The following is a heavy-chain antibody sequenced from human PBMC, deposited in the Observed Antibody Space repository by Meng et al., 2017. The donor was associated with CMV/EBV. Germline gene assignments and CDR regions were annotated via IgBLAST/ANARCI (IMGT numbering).Heavy chain of an antibody. J-gene: IGHJ4*02. CDR1: GFTFSIFWTYE. CDR2: ISSSGDTI. D-gene: IGHD3-3*01. Sequence: GESLKISCSASGFTFSIFWTYEMTRVRQAPGKGLEWISSISSSGDTIYYADSVKGRFTISRDNAKNTLYLQMNSLRAEDTAVYYCTREDYDFWGGYWGQGTLVTVSS. CDR3: TREDYDFWGGY. V-gene: IGHV3-48*03.